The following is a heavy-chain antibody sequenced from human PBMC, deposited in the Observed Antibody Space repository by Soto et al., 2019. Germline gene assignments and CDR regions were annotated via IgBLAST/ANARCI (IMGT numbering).Heavy chain of an antibody. J-gene: IGHJ4*02. D-gene: IGHD4-17*01. CDR3: ARRGVHAVTTPYFDY. CDR2: IYYSGNT. Sequence: SETLSLTCTVSGGSISSSSYYWGWIRQPPGKGLEWIGSIYYSGNTYYNPSLKSRVTISVDTSKNQFSLKLISVTAADTAVYYCARRGVHAVTTPYFDYWGQGTLVTVSS. CDR1: GGSISSSSYY. V-gene: IGHV4-39*01.